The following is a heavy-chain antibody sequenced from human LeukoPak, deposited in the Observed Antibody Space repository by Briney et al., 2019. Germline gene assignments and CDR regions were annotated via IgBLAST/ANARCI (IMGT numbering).Heavy chain of an antibody. D-gene: IGHD5-18*01. CDR2: IYYSGST. J-gene: IGHJ4*02. Sequence: SETLSLTCTVSGGSISSYYWSWIRQPPGKGLEWIGYIYYSGSTNYNPSLKSRVTISVDTSKNQFSLKLSSVTAADTAVYYCARGTTSEPVDTAMVSFDYWGQGTLVTVSS. CDR1: GGSISSYY. V-gene: IGHV4-59*12. CDR3: ARGTTSEPVDTAMVSFDY.